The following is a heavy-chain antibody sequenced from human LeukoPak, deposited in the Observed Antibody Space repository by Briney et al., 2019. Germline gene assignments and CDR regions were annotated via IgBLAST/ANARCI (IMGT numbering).Heavy chain of an antibody. CDR3: ARKPTYYDILTGYFDY. J-gene: IGHJ4*02. V-gene: IGHV3-11*06. CDR1: GFTFNDYY. Sequence: PGGSLRLSCAASGFTFNDYYMSWIRQAPGKGLEWVSYISSSSSYTNYADSVKGRFTISRDNAKNSLYLQMNSLRAEDTAVYYCARKPTYYDILTGYFDYWGQGTLVTVSS. CDR2: ISSSSSYT. D-gene: IGHD3-9*01.